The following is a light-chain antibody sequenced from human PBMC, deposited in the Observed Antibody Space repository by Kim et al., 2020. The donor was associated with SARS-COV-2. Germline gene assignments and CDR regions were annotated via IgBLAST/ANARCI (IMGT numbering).Light chain of an antibody. CDR2: AAS. CDR1: QDISDF. J-gene: IGKJ2*03. CDR3: QHLNSYPTS. Sequence: SASVGDRVTITCRASQDISDFLAWYQQKPGKAPKVLISAASTLQSGVPSRFSGSGSATEFILTINSLQPEDFATYYCQHLNSYPTSFGQGTKLEI. V-gene: IGKV1-9*01.